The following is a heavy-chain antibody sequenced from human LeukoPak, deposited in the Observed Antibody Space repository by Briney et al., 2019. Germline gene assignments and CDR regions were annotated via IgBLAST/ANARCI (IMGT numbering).Heavy chain of an antibody. Sequence: GGSLRLSCAASGFTVSGSYMSWVRQAPGKGLEWVSFLYSDGTTSYADSVKGRFTISRDNSKNTLYLQIDSLRAEDTAVYYCAKDSYDTSIWGQGTLVTVSA. J-gene: IGHJ4*02. V-gene: IGHV3-53*01. CDR1: GFTVSGSY. D-gene: IGHD3-22*01. CDR2: LYSDGTT. CDR3: AKDSYDTSI.